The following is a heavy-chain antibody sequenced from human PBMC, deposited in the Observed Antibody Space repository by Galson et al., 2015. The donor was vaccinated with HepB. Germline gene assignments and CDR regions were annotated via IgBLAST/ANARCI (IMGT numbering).Heavy chain of an antibody. CDR1: GYTLTELS. CDR3: ATGYDYVWGSYRYTPSY. CDR2: FDPEDGET. Sequence: SVKVSCKVSGYTLTELSMHWVRQAPGKGLEWMGGFDPEDGETIYAQKFQGRVTMTEDTSTDTAYMELSSLRSEDTAVYYCATGYDYVWGSYRYTPSYWGQGTLVTVSS. D-gene: IGHD3-16*02. V-gene: IGHV1-24*01. J-gene: IGHJ4*02.